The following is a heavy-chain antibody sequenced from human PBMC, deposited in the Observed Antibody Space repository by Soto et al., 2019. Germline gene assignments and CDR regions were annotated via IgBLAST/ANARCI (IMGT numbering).Heavy chain of an antibody. D-gene: IGHD3-16*01. J-gene: IGHJ3*02. Sequence: GGSLILSCAASGFTFSDYYMSWIRQAPGKGLEWVSYISSSGSTIYYADSVKGRFTISRDNAKNSLYLQMNSLRAEDTAVYYCASPGPEYVGAFDIWGQGTMVTVSS. CDR2: ISSSGSTI. CDR1: GFTFSDYY. V-gene: IGHV3-11*01. CDR3: ASPGPEYVGAFDI.